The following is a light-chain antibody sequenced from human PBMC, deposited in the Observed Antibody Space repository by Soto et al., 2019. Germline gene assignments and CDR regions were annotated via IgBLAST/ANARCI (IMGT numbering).Light chain of an antibody. CDR3: ASWDDSLNAL. CDR1: TSNIGSTF. J-gene: IGLJ1*01. Sequence: QSALTQPPSASGTPGQTVTISCSGSTSNIGSTFVYWYQHFPGTAPKLLIYRNDKRPSGVPDRFSASKSGTSTSLAISGLRSEDEADYYCASWDDSLNALFGTGTKVTVL. CDR2: RND. V-gene: IGLV1-47*01.